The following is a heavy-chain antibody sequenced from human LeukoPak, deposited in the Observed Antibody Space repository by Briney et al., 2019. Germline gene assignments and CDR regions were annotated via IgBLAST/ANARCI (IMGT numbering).Heavy chain of an antibody. CDR3: ARDSRVVPAAGHYFDS. D-gene: IGHD2-2*01. J-gene: IGHJ4*02. Sequence: GASVKVSCKASGYTXSSYHMHGVRQAPGQGLEWMGIINPSSGSTSYAQKFQGRVTMTRDTSTSTVYMELSSLRSEDTAVYYCARDSRVVPAAGHYFDSWGQGILVTVSS. V-gene: IGHV1-46*01. CDR1: GYTXSSYH. CDR2: INPSSGST.